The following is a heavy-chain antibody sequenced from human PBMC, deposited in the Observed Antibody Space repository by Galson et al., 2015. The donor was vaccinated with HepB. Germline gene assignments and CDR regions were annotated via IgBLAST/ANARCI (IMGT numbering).Heavy chain of an antibody. D-gene: IGHD1-26*01. CDR2: ISIGGSTT. CDR1: GFTFGTYV. J-gene: IGHJ4*02. V-gene: IGHV3-23*01. Sequence: SLRLSCAASGFTFGTYVMNWVRQAPGKGLEWVSVISIGGSTTYYSDSVKGRVTITRDNSRNTLYLQMNGLRAEDTAVYYCARYLGGSIPKRVFDHWGQGALVTVSS. CDR3: ARYLGGSIPKRVFDH.